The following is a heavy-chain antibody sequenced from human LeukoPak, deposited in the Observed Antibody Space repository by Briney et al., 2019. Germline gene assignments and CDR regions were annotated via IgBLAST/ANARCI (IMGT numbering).Heavy chain of an antibody. CDR1: GGSISSGGDC. CDR3: ARVYGDYIDY. Sequence: PSETLSLTCTVSGGSISSGGDCWSWIRQHPGKGLEWIGYIHYSGITDYNPSLKSRVTISVDTSKNQFSLKLSSVTAADTAVYFCARVYGDYIDYWGQGTLVTVSS. J-gene: IGHJ4*02. CDR2: IHYSGIT. V-gene: IGHV4-31*03. D-gene: IGHD4-17*01.